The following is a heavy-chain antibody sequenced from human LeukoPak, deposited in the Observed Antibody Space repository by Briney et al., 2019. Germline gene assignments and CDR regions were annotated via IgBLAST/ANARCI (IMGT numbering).Heavy chain of an antibody. CDR2: IYTSGST. V-gene: IGHV4-4*07. Sequence: PSETLSLTCTVSGGSLSSYYWSWIRQPAGKGLEWIGRIYTSGSTNYNPSLKSRVTMSVDTSKNQFSLKLSSVTAADTAVYYCARSYYYDSSGYYYQWFDPWGQGTLVTVSS. D-gene: IGHD3-22*01. CDR3: ARSYYYDSSGYYYQWFDP. J-gene: IGHJ5*02. CDR1: GGSLSSYY.